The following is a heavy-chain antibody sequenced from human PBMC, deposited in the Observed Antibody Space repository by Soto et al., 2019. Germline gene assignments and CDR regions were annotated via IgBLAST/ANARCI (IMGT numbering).Heavy chain of an antibody. Sequence: QVQLQESGPGLVKPSQTLSLTCTVSGGSISSGGYYWSWIRQHPGKGLEWIGYIYHSGTTYYNPSLNSRVTRSVDTSKNQFSLKLTSATAADPAVYYCARVRANQLLGRSDPWGQGTLVTVSS. J-gene: IGHJ5*02. CDR2: IYHSGTT. CDR1: GGSISSGGYY. CDR3: ARVRANQLLGRSDP. D-gene: IGHD2-2*01. V-gene: IGHV4-31*03.